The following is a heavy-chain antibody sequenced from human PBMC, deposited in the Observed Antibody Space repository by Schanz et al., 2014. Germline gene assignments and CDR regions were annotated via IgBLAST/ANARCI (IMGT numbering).Heavy chain of an antibody. Sequence: QVQLVQSGAEVKKPGSSVKVSCKASRSTFSSYTISWVRQARGQGLEWVGRFIPILDVGNYAQQFQGRVTVTRNTSISTAYMELSSLRSEDTAVYYCARGRGCTGGSCYSWFDLWGQGTLVTVAS. D-gene: IGHD2-15*01. CDR2: FIPILDVG. CDR3: ARGRGCTGGSCYSWFDL. V-gene: IGHV1-69*02. J-gene: IGHJ5*02. CDR1: RSTFSSYT.